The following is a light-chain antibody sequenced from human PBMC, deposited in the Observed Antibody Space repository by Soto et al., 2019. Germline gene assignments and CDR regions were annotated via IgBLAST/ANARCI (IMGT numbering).Light chain of an antibody. Sequence: IQMTQSPSTLSASVGDRVTITCRASQSINIWLAWYQQKPGKAPKLLIYDASSLQSGVPSRFRGSTSGTEFTLTISSLQPDDFATYYCQQYTSYSRSFGGGTKVEIK. CDR1: QSINIW. CDR3: QQYTSYSRS. CDR2: DAS. V-gene: IGKV1-5*01. J-gene: IGKJ4*01.